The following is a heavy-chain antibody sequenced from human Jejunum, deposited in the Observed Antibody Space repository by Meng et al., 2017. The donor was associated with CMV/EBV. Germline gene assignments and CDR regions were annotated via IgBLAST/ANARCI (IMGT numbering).Heavy chain of an antibody. CDR3: AKDFYSDFLGEVFDY. CDR1: GFIFSTYC. D-gene: IGHD2-15*01. J-gene: IGHJ4*02. V-gene: IGHV3-30*02. Sequence: GFIFSTYCMHWVRQTPVKGLEWVAFIRFDGNDKRYVDSVKGRFTISRDNSKDTVYLEMNSLRLEDTAVYYCAKDFYSDFLGEVFDYWGQGTLVTVSS. CDR2: IRFDGNDK.